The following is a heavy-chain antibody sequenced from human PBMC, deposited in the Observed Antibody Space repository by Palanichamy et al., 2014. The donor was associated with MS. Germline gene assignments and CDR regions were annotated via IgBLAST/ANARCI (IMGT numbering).Heavy chain of an antibody. D-gene: IGHD2-21*02. Sequence: EVQLVESGGDLVQPGGSLRLSCAASGFTFSNYGLNWVRQGPGKGLEWVAFISGSSAGGVGYADSVKGRFTISRDNAENSLYLHMNSLRVEDTALYYCVRDPEGDLDFDHWGQGTLVTVSS. J-gene: IGHJ4*02. CDR2: ISGSSAGGV. CDR1: GFTFSNYG. V-gene: IGHV3-48*03. CDR3: VRDPEGDLDFDH.